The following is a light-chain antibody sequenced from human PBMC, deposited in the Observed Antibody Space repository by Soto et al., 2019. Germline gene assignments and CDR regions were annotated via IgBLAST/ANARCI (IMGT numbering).Light chain of an antibody. CDR1: RSNIGSNT. Sequence: QSVLTQPPSASGTPGQRVIISCSGSRSNIGSNTVNWYQQLPGRAPRLLMFSNDQRPSGVPDRFSGSKSGTSASLAISGLQSEDEADYYCVPWDDSVNAPVFGGGTKLTVL. V-gene: IGLV1-44*01. J-gene: IGLJ2*01. CDR3: VPWDDSVNAPV. CDR2: SND.